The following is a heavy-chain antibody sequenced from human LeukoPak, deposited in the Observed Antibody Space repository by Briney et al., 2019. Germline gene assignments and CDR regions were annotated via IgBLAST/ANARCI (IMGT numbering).Heavy chain of an antibody. CDR2: IWFDGSNK. Sequence: PGGSLRLSCAASGFTFSNYGMHWVRQAPGKGLEWVAVIWFDGSNKYYADSVKGRFTISRGNSKNTLYLQMNSLRAEDTAVYYCARGISYYYYGMDVWGQGTMVTVSS. CDR3: ARGISYYYYGMDV. V-gene: IGHV3-33*01. J-gene: IGHJ6*02. D-gene: IGHD3-3*02. CDR1: GFTFSNYG.